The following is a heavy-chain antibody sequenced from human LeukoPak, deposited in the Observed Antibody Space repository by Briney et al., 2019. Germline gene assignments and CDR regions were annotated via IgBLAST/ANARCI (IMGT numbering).Heavy chain of an antibody. J-gene: IGHJ4*02. V-gene: IGHV3-21*01. CDR3: ATDPGRSTSGRFDY. Sequence: GGSLRLSCAASGFPFDSYTLNWFRQAPGKGLEWVSSISSTSAYIYYADSVRGRFTISRDNAKNSLYLQMNSLRAEDTAVFYCATDPGRSTSGRFDYWAQGNLVTV. CDR2: ISSTSAYI. D-gene: IGHD1-1*01. CDR1: GFPFDSYT.